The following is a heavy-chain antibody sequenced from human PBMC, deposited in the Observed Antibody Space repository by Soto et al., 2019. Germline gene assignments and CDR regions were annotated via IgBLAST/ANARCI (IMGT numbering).Heavy chain of an antibody. V-gene: IGHV5-51*01. CDR3: ARSPRSSPYFDY. CDR1: GYTFSNFC. Sequence: GESLKISCQCSGYTFSNFCIGWVRQLPGKGLEWMGIIYPCDHETRYSPSFHGKVTISADKSINTAYLQWNSLEASDTAFYFCARSPRSSPYFDYWGQGALVTVSS. CDR2: IYPCDHET. D-gene: IGHD6-13*01. J-gene: IGHJ4*02.